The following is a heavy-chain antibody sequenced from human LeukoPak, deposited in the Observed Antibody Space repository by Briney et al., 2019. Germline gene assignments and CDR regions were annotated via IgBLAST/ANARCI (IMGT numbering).Heavy chain of an antibody. Sequence: PGGSLSLSCAASGFTFSSYSMNWVRQAPGKGLEWVSSISSSSSYIYYADSVKGRFTISRDNAKNSLYLQMNSLRSEDTAVYYCAREYSSSSGYYGMDVWGQGTTVTVSS. CDR3: AREYSSSSGYYGMDV. CDR1: GFTFSSYS. V-gene: IGHV3-21*01. J-gene: IGHJ6*02. CDR2: ISSSSSYI. D-gene: IGHD6-6*01.